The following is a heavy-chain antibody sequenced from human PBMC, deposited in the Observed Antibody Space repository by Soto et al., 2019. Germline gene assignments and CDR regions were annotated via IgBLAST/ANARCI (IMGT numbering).Heavy chain of an antibody. CDR1: GYTFTRYG. CDR2: INTYNGNT. V-gene: IGHV1-18*01. D-gene: IGHD3-16*01. J-gene: IGHJ6*02. Sequence: QVQLVQSGAEVKNPGASVKVSCKASGYTFTRYGIGWARQAPGQGLEWMGWINTYNGNTNYAKKVQGRVTLTTDTSTSTAYMELRSLRSNDTAIYYCAMVDVYVTPSPQDVWGQGTTVIVSS. CDR3: AMVDVYVTPSPQDV.